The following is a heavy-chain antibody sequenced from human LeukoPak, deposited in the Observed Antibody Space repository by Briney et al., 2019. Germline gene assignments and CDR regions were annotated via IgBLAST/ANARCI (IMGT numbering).Heavy chain of an antibody. CDR3: ARTTTHPGIAAAVHFDY. J-gene: IGHJ4*02. CDR1: GGSISSYY. V-gene: IGHV4-4*09. Sequence: SETLSLTCTVSGGSISSYYWSWIRQPPGKGLEWIGYIYTSGSTNYNPSLKSRVTISVDTPKNQFSLKLSSVTAADTAVYYCARTTTHPGIAAAVHFDYWGQGTLVTVSS. CDR2: IYTSGST. D-gene: IGHD6-13*01.